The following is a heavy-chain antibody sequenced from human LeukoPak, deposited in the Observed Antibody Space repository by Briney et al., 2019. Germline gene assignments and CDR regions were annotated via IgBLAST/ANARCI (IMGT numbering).Heavy chain of an antibody. Sequence: GGSLRLSCAASGFTFSSYCMSWVRQAPGKGLEWVANIKQDGSEKYYVDSVKGRFTISRDNAKNSLYLQMNSLRAEDTAVYYCARAREYYYDSSGYYWAYWGQGTLVTVSS. CDR3: ARAREYYYDSSGYYWAY. CDR2: IKQDGSEK. J-gene: IGHJ4*02. D-gene: IGHD3-22*01. V-gene: IGHV3-7*01. CDR1: GFTFSSYC.